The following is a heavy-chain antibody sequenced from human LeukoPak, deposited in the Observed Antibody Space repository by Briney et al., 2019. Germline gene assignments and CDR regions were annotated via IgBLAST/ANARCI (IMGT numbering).Heavy chain of an antibody. D-gene: IGHD2-2*01. CDR2: IYPGDSDT. CDR3: ARQFRYCSSTSCPSGGFDP. CDR1: GYSFTSYW. V-gene: IGHV5-51*01. J-gene: IGHJ5*02. Sequence: GESLKISCKGSGYSFTSYWIGWVRQMPGKGLEWMGIIYPGDSDTRYSPSFQGQVTISADKSISTAYLQWSSLKASDTAMYYCARQFRYCSSTSCPSGGFDPWGLGTLVTVSS.